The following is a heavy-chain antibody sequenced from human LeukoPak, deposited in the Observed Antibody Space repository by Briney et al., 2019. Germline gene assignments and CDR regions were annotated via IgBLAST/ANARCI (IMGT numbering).Heavy chain of an antibody. J-gene: IGHJ4*02. CDR1: GGSFSGYY. CDR2: INHSGST. V-gene: IGHV4-34*01. CDR3: ARQVAVWGSYIDY. D-gene: IGHD3-16*01. Sequence: PSETLSLTCAVYGGSFSGYYWSWIRQPPGKGLEWIGEINHSGSTNYNPSLKSRVTISVDTSKNQFSLKLSSVTAADTAVYYCARQVAVWGSYIDYWGQGTLVTVSS.